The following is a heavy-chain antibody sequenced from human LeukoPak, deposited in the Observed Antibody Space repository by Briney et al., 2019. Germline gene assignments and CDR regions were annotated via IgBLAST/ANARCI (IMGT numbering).Heavy chain of an antibody. D-gene: IGHD4-11*01. CDR3: TKLASVSTDY. J-gene: IGHJ4*02. V-gene: IGHV3-30*02. CDR2: IRYDGGSE. Sequence: GGSLRLSCAVSGFTFNIYDMYWVRQAPGKGLERVAFIRYDGGSEYYADSVKGRFTISRDNSKNTLYLQMNSLSPEDTAVYYCTKLASVSTDYWGQGTLVTVSS. CDR1: GFTFNIYD.